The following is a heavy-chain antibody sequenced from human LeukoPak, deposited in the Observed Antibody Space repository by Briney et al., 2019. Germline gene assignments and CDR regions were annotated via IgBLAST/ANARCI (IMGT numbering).Heavy chain of an antibody. CDR1: GYTFTGYY. Sequence: GASVKVSCKASGYTFTGYYMHWVRQAPGQGLEWMGWINPNSGGTNYAQKFQGRVTMTRDTSISTAYMELSRLRSDDTAVYYCATYYYDSSGYYYMRVGAYDAFDIWGQGTMVTVSS. J-gene: IGHJ3*02. CDR2: INPNSGGT. D-gene: IGHD3-22*01. V-gene: IGHV1-2*02. CDR3: ATYYYDSSGYYYMRVGAYDAFDI.